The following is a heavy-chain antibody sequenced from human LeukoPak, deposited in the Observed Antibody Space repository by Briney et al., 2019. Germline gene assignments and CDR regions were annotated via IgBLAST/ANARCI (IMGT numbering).Heavy chain of an antibody. D-gene: IGHD6-6*01. V-gene: IGHV4-34*01. J-gene: IGHJ3*01. Sequence: SETLSLTCAVYGGSFSGYYWSWIRQPPGKGLEWIGEINHSGSTNYNPSLKSRVTISVDTSKNQFSLKLSSVAAADTAVYYCARSYSSSSGEGVYWGKGTIVTVSS. CDR2: INHSGST. CDR3: ARSYSSSSGEGVY. CDR1: GGSFSGYY.